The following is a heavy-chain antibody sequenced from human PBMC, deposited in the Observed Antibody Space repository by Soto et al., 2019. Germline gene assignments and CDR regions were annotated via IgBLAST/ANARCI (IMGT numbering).Heavy chain of an antibody. CDR3: AGWSDYYYYGMDV. CDR1: GVSISSDY. J-gene: IGHJ6*02. Sequence: PSETLSLTCTVSGVSISSDYSSWIRQPPGKGLEWIGYIYYSGSTNYNPSLKSRVTISVDTSKNQFSLKLSSVTAADTAVYYCAGWSDYYYYGMDVWGQGTTVT. CDR2: IYYSGST. V-gene: IGHV4-59*01.